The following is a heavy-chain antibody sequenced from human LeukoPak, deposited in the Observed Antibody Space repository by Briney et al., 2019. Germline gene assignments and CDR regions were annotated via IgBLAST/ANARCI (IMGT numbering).Heavy chain of an antibody. CDR2: ISHGGST. V-gene: IGHV4-4*02. D-gene: IGHD1-1*01. J-gene: IGHJ4*02. Sequence: PSGPLSLTCAVSGGSISSSNWWSWVRQPPGKGLEWIGEISHGGSTNYNPSLESRVTISVDKSKNQFSLSLTSVTAADTAVYFCARVTATTPFDYWGQGTLVTVSS. CDR3: ARVTATTPFDY. CDR1: GGSISSSNW.